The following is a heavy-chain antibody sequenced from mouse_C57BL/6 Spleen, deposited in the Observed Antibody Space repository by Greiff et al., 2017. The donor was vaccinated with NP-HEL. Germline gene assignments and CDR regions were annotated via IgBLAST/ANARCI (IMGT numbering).Heavy chain of an antibody. D-gene: IGHD2-5*01. Sequence: VQLQQSGAELVRPGASVTLSCKASGYTFTDYEMHWVKQTPVHGLEWIGAIDPETGGTAYNQKFKGKAILTADKSSSTAYMELRSLTSEDSAVYYCTRGIYSNYVWFAYWGQGTLVTVSA. CDR2: IDPETGGT. J-gene: IGHJ3*01. CDR3: TRGIYSNYVWFAY. CDR1: GYTFTDYE. V-gene: IGHV1-15*01.